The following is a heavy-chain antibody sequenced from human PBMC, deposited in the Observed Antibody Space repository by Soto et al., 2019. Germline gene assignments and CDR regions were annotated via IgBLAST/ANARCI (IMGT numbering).Heavy chain of an antibody. V-gene: IGHV4-30-4*08. CDR2: IYYSGTA. D-gene: IGHD3-22*01. J-gene: IGHJ6*02. CDR3: ARDARPEYRHGGYYYYNMDV. Sequence: TLSLTCTVSGGSISRRDSYWSWIRQPPGKGLEWIGYIYYSGTAYYNPSLKSRLTISIDTSKNQFSLELSSVAAADTAVYYCARDARPEYRHGGYYYYNMDVWGHGNTVTVPS. CDR1: GGSISRRDSY.